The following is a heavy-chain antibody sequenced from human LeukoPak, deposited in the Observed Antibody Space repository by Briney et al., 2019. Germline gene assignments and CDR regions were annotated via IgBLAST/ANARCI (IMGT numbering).Heavy chain of an antibody. CDR1: GGSISSYY. CDR3: ARGRGAARFVTIEVDY. J-gene: IGHJ4*02. D-gene: IGHD6-6*01. V-gene: IGHV4-4*07. CDR2: IYTSGST. Sequence: SETLSLTCTVSGGSISSYYWSWIRQPAGKGLEWIGRIYTSGSTNYNASLKSRVTMSVDTSKNQFSLKLSSVTAADTAVYYCARGRGAARFVTIEVDYWGQGALVTVSS.